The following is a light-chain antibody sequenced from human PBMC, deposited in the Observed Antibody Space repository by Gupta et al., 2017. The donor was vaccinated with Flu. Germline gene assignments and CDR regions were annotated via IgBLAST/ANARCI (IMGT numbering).Light chain of an antibody. CDR3: QQRSKWL. J-gene: IGKJ2*01. Sequence: SPGESATRSCKAGHSVGSYLAWYQQKPCQAPMLLIYDASNSATGIPARCSGSGSGTDFTLTISNLEPEDFSFYYCQQRSKWLFGQGTKLEI. CDR2: DAS. CDR1: HSVGSY. V-gene: IGKV3-11*01.